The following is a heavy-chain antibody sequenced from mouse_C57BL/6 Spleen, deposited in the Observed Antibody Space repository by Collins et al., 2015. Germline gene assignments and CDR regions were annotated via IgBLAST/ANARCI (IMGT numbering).Heavy chain of an antibody. CDR3: TRGGYYGNYGAMDY. Sequence: QVQLQQPGTDLVKPGASVKLSCKASGYTFNNYWMHWVKQRPGQGLEWIGNINPSNGGTNYNEKFKNKATLTVDKSSSTAYMQLSSLTSEDSAVYYCTRGGYYGNYGAMDYWGQGTSVTVSS. J-gene: IGHJ4*01. D-gene: IGHD2-1*01. V-gene: IGHV1-53*01. CDR1: GYTFNNYW. CDR2: INPSNGGT.